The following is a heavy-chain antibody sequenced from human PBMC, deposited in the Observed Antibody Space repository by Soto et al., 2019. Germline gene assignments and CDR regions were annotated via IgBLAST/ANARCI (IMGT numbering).Heavy chain of an antibody. CDR1: GGSISSSSYY. CDR3: ARVRREYDTSGPVDY. Sequence: SETLSLTCTVSGGSISSSSYYWGWIRQPPGKGLEWIGSIYYSGSTYYNPSLKSRVTISVDTSKNQFSLKLSSVTAADTAVYYCARVRREYDTSGPVDYWGQGTLVTVSS. J-gene: IGHJ4*02. CDR2: IYYSGST. D-gene: IGHD3-9*01. V-gene: IGHV4-39*07.